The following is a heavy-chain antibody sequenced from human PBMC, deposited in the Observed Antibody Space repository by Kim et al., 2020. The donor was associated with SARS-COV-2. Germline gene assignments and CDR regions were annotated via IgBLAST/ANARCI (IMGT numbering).Heavy chain of an antibody. Sequence: SETLSLTCTVSGGSISSGGYYWSWIRQHPGKGLEWIGYIYYSGSTYYNPSLKSRVTISVDTSKNQFSLKLSSVTAADTAVYYCARTTDIAVAGTPGGIDYWGQGTLVTVSS. D-gene: IGHD6-19*01. J-gene: IGHJ4*02. CDR2: IYYSGST. CDR3: ARTTDIAVAGTPGGIDY. V-gene: IGHV4-31*03. CDR1: GGSISSGGYY.